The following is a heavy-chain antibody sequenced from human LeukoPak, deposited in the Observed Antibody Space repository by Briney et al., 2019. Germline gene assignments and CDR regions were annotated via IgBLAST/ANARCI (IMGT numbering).Heavy chain of an antibody. D-gene: IGHD3-3*01. J-gene: IGHJ4*02. CDR3: AKDHYVFWSVYPVGYFDY. V-gene: IGHV3-48*04. CDR2: ISSSSSTI. Sequence: GGSLRLSCAASGFTFSSYSMNWVRQAPGKGLEWVSYISSSSSTIYYADSVKGRFTISRDNAKNSLYLQMNSLRAEDTAVYYCAKDHYVFWSVYPVGYFDYGGQGTLVTVPS. CDR1: GFTFSSYS.